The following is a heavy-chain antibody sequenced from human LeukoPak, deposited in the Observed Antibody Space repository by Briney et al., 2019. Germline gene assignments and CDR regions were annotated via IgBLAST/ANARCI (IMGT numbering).Heavy chain of an antibody. CDR2: MNPNSGNT. Sequence: ASVKVSCKASGYTFTSYDINWVRQATGQGLEWMGWMNPNSGNTGYAQKFQGRVTITRNTSIGTAYMELSSLRSEDTAVYYCARQRYSSSWYSFDYYYYYMDVWGKGTTATVSS. D-gene: IGHD6-13*01. CDR1: GYTFTSYD. CDR3: ARQRYSSSWYSFDYYYYYMDV. V-gene: IGHV1-8*03. J-gene: IGHJ6*03.